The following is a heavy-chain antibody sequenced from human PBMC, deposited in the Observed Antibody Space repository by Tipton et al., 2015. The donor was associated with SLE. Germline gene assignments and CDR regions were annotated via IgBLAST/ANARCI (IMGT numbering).Heavy chain of an antibody. J-gene: IGHJ4*02. V-gene: IGHV4-39*01. D-gene: IGHD3-22*01. CDR2: MYYSGST. CDR1: GGSINSSGDF. CDR3: ATQREDHDSSDYSFDF. Sequence: NLSLTCTVSGGSINSSGDFWVWIRQPPGKGLEWIGTMYYSGSTHYNPSLKSRVTISVDTSKNQFSLKLSSVTAADTAVYYCATQREDHDSSDYSFDFWGQGTLVTVSS.